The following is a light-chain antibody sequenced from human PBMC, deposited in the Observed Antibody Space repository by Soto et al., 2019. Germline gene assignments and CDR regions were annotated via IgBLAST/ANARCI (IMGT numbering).Light chain of an antibody. CDR3: QKHDGVPFT. V-gene: IGKV1-27*01. CDR2: AAS. J-gene: IGKJ3*01. CDR1: QGIKNY. Sequence: DLQMTQSPSSLSASVGDRVTITCRASQGIKNYLAWYQQKPGKVPKLLIHAASNLQPGVPSRFSGSGSGTDFTLTISGLQTEDVATYYCQKHDGVPFTFGPGTKVDI.